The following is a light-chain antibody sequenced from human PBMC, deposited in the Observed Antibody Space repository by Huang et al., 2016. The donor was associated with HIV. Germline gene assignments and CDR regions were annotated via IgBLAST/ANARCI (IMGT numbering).Light chain of an antibody. CDR2: GAS. CDR3: QQYNNWPPMYT. Sequence: EIVLTQSPGTLSLSPGERATLSCRASQSIRSNYLAWYQQKPGQAPRLLIYGASTRATGIPARFSALGSGTEFTLTISSLQSEDFAVYYCQQYNNWPPMYTFGQGTNLEIK. V-gene: IGKV3-15*01. CDR1: QSIRSN. J-gene: IGKJ2*01.